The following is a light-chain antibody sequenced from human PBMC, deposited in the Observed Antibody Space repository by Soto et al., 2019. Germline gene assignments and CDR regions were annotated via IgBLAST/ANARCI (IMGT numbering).Light chain of an antibody. CDR1: QSVNNN. V-gene: IGKV3D-15*01. Sequence: EIVMTQSPGTLSLSPGERATLSCRASQSVNNNYLAWYQQKPGQAPRLLIYGASNRATGIPDRFSGSGSGTEFTLTISSLQSEDFAVYYCQQYINWPYTFGQGTKVDIK. CDR2: GAS. CDR3: QQYINWPYT. J-gene: IGKJ2*01.